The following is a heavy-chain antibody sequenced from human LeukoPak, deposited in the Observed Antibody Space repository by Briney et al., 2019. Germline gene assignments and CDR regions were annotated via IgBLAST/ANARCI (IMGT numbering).Heavy chain of an antibody. CDR3: ARGVYIAAAQYGY. CDR2: IYYSGTT. Sequence: PSETLSLTCTVSGGSMSNYYWSWIRQPPGKGLEWIGYIYYSGTTNYNPSLKSRVTISVDTSKNQFSLKLRSVTAADTAVYYCARGVYIAAAQYGYWGQGTLVTVSS. D-gene: IGHD6-13*01. CDR1: GGSMSNYY. J-gene: IGHJ4*02. V-gene: IGHV4-59*01.